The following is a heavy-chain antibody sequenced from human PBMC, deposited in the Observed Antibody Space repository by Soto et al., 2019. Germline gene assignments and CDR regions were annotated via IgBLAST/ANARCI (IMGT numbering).Heavy chain of an antibody. Sequence: QVQLVESGGDVVQPGRSLRLSCVVSGFVFSNFGMHWVRQAPDKGLEWLAVIWYDGSKQYYGDSVKGRFTISRDNSTNTVYLQLNSRRVEDTAVYFWARASPQPEPYDFDYWGQGTLVTVSS. CDR3: ARASPQPEPYDFDY. CDR1: GFVFSNFG. D-gene: IGHD3-3*01. CDR2: IWYDGSKQ. V-gene: IGHV3-33*01. J-gene: IGHJ4*02.